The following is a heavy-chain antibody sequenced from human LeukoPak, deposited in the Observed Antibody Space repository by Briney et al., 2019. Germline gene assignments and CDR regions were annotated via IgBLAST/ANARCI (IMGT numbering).Heavy chain of an antibody. CDR3: AKDINNSGWTIDS. J-gene: IGHJ4*02. CDR2: ISWNSGTI. D-gene: IGHD6-19*01. Sequence: GGSLRLSCAASGFTFDDYAMHWVRQAPGKGLEWVSGISWNSGTIGYADSVKGRFTISRDNAKNSLYLQMNSLRAEDTALYYCAKDINNSGWTIDSWGREPWSPSPQ. V-gene: IGHV3-9*01. CDR1: GFTFDDYA.